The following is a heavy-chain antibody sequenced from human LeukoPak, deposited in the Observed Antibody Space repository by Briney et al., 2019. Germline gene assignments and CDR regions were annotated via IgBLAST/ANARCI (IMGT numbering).Heavy chain of an antibody. D-gene: IGHD3-10*01. CDR3: AKDLVRHHGSGSSNYYYYGMDV. V-gene: IGHV3-23*01. CDR2: ISGSGGST. CDR1: GFTFSSYA. Sequence: GGSLRLSCAASGFTFSSYAMSWVRQAPGKGLEWVSAISGSGGSTYYADSVKGWFTISRDNSKNTLYLQMNSLRAEDTAVYYCAKDLVRHHGSGSSNYYYYGMDVWGQGTTVTVSS. J-gene: IGHJ6*02.